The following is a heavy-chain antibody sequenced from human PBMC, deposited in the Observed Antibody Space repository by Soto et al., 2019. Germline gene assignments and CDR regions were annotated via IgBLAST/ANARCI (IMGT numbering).Heavy chain of an antibody. D-gene: IGHD5-18*01. J-gene: IGHJ4*02. CDR3: ARPFGDTAMVIDY. CDR2: IYPGDSDT. CDR1: GYNFSRNW. V-gene: IGHV5-51*01. Sequence: LKISCKGSGYNFSRNWIGWVRQMPGKGLEWMGIIYPGDSDTRYSPSFQGQVTISADKSINTAHLQWSSLKASDTAIYYCARPFGDTAMVIDYWGQGTQVTVSS.